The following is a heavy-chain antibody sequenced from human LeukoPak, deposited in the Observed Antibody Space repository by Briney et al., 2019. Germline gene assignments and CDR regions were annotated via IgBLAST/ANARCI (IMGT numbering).Heavy chain of an antibody. Sequence: SSETLPLTCAVSGGSISSSNWWSWVRQPPGKGLEWIGEIYHSGSTNYNPSLKSRVTISVDKSKNQFSLKLSSVTAADTAVYYCARDLYYDYVWGSYRDDYWGQGTLVTVSS. V-gene: IGHV4-4*02. CDR2: IYHSGST. CDR3: ARDLYYDYVWGSYRDDY. CDR1: GGSISSSNW. D-gene: IGHD3-16*02. J-gene: IGHJ4*02.